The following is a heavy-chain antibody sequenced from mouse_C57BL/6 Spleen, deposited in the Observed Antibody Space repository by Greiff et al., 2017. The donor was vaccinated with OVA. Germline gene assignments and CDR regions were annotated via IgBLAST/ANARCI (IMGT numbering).Heavy chain of an antibody. Sequence: ESGPGLVKPSQSLSLTCSVTGYSITSGYYWNWIRQFPGNKLEWMGYISYDGSNNYNPSLKNRISITRDTSKNQFFLKLNSVTTEDTATYDCARSPNWVYAMDYWGQGTSVTVSS. J-gene: IGHJ4*01. CDR1: GYSITSGYY. CDR2: ISYDGSN. D-gene: IGHD4-1*01. V-gene: IGHV3-6*01. CDR3: ARSPNWVYAMDY.